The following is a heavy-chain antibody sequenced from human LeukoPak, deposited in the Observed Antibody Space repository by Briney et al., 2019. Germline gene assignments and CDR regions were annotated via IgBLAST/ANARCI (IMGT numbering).Heavy chain of an antibody. J-gene: IGHJ4*02. D-gene: IGHD2-15*01. CDR3: AKEHMAAAVYYFDY. V-gene: IGHV3-23*01. Sequence: GGSLRLSCAASGFTFTNYAMSWVRQAPGKGLEWVSSINPSSGNTYYADSVKGWFTISGDNSKNTLYLQMNSLRAEDTAVYYCAKEHMAAAVYYFDYWGQGTLVTVSS. CDR1: GFTFTNYA. CDR2: INPSSGNT.